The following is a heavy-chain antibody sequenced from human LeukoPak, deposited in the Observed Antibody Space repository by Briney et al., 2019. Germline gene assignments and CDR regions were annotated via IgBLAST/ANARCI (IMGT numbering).Heavy chain of an antibody. CDR2: INPNSGGT. CDR1: GYTFTGYY. J-gene: IGHJ4*02. D-gene: IGHD2-2*02. Sequence: ASVKVSCKASGYTFTGYYMHWVRQAPGQGLEWMGWINPNSGGTNYAQKFQGRVTMTRDTSISTAYMELSRLRSDDTAVYYCARDLPHAHYVVVPAAIYYWGQGTLVTVSS. V-gene: IGHV1-2*02. CDR3: ARDLPHAHYVVVPAAIYY.